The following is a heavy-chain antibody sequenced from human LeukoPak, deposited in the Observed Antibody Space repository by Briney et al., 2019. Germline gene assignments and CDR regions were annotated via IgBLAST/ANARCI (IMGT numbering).Heavy chain of an antibody. CDR2: ISSSGSTI. D-gene: IGHD3-10*02. V-gene: IGHV3-11*01. CDR1: GFTFSDYY. Sequence: GGSLRLSCAASGFTFSDYYMSWIRQAPGKGLEWVSYISSSGSTIYYADSVKGRFTISRDNAKNSLYLQMNSLRAEDTAVYYCATSLFGRTTRAFDIWGQGTMVTVSS. CDR3: ATSLFGRTTRAFDI. J-gene: IGHJ3*02.